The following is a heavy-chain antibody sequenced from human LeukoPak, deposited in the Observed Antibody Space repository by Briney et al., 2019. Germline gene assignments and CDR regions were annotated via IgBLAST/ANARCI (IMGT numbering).Heavy chain of an antibody. CDR3: AKSTSYAPYGMDV. V-gene: IGHV3-30*18. CDR2: ISYDGSNK. Sequence: GGSLRLSCAASGFTFSSYGMHWVRQAPGKGLEWVAVISYDGSNKYYADSVKGRFTISRDNSKNTLYLQMNSLRAEDTAVYYCAKSTSYAPYGMDVWGQGTTVTVSS. CDR1: GFTFSSYG. J-gene: IGHJ6*02.